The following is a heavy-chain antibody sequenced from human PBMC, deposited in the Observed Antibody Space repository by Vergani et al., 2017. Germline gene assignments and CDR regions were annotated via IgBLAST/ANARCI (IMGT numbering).Heavy chain of an antibody. D-gene: IGHD3-10*01. CDR2: TYHSESN. J-gene: IGHJ4*02. CDR1: GGSISSGGYY. CDR3: AVEPFIWVGELLPSYFDY. V-gene: IGHV4-31*03. Sequence: QVQLQESGPGLVKPSQTLSLTCTVSGGSISSGGYYCSWIRQPPGKGLEWIGYTYHSESNYYNPSLNSRVTISVDTSNNPFSLKLSCVTAADTAVYYCAVEPFIWVGELLPSYFDYGGQGTLVTVSS.